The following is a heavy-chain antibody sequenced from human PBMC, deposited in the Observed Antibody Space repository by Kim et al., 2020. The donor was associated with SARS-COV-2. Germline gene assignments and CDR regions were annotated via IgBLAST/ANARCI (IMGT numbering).Heavy chain of an antibody. CDR2: ISYDGSNK. CDR1: GFTFSSYG. CDR3: AKDGGILLWFGELDAFD. D-gene: IGHD3-10*01. J-gene: IGHJ3*02. V-gene: IGHV3-30*18. Sequence: GGSLRLSCAASGFTFSSYGMHWVRQAPGKGLEWVAVISYDGSNKYYADSVKGRFTISRDNSKNTLYLQMNSLRAEDTAVYYCAKDGGILLWFGELDAFD.